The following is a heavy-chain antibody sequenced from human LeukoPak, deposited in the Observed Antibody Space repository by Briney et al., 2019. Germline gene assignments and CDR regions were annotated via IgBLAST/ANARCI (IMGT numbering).Heavy chain of an antibody. V-gene: IGHV1-2*02. CDR2: INPNSGGT. CDR3: AKDPTYASGPNWFDP. Sequence: GASVKVSCKASGYTFTDYYMHWVRQAPGQGLEWMGWINPNSGGTNYAQKFQGRVTMTRDTSISTAYMELSRLRSDDTAVYYCAKDPTYASGPNWFDPLGQGTLVTVSS. D-gene: IGHD3-10*01. CDR1: GYTFTDYY. J-gene: IGHJ5*02.